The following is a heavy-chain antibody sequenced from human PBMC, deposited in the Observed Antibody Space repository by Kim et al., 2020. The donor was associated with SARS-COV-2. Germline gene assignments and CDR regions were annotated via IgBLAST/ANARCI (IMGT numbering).Heavy chain of an antibody. CDR2: INSDGSST. CDR1: RFTFSRYW. D-gene: IGHD3-10*01. CDR3: GRDDTWSGYGSWVGY. V-gene: IGHV3-74*01. J-gene: IGHJ4*02. Sequence: GGSLRLSCAASRFTFSRYWMYWVRQAPGKGLEWVSRINSDGSSTNYADSVKGRFTISRDNARNTLYLQMNSLKGEDTAVYYCGRDDTWSGYGSWVGYWGQGTLVTVSS.